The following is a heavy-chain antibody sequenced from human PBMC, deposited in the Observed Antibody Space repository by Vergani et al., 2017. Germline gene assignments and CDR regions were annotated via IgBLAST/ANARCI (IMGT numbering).Heavy chain of an antibody. Sequence: QITLKESGPTLVKPTQTLTLTCTFSGFSLSTSGVGVGWIRQPPGKALEWLALIYWDDDKRYSTSLKSRLTISKDTSKSQVVLTMTNMDHVDTATYYCARIPQYDFWSGQYNWFDPWGQGTLVTVSS. CDR3: ARIPQYDFWSGQYNWFDP. J-gene: IGHJ5*02. D-gene: IGHD3-3*01. CDR2: IYWDDDK. CDR1: GFSLSTSGVG. V-gene: IGHV2-5*02.